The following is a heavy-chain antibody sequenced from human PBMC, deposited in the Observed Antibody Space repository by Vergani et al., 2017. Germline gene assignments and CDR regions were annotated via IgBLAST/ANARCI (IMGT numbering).Heavy chain of an antibody. V-gene: IGHV3-30*02. D-gene: IGHD2-2*01. CDR3: ANSYCSSLSCYAFYGMEV. J-gene: IGHJ6*02. Sequence: QVQLVESGGGVVQPGGSLRLSCAASGFSFSPSGMHCVRQAPGRGLEWVAFLRYDGSNEYYGDAVKGRFIISRDNSKHMLSLEMHSLRPEDTAVYYCANSYCSSLSCYAFYGMEVWGQGTTVTVSS. CDR1: GFSFSPSG. CDR2: LRYDGSNE.